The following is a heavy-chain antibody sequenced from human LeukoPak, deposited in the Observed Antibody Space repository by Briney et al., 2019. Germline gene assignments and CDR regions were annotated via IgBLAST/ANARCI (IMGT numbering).Heavy chain of an antibody. CDR2: ISETGVSA. D-gene: IGHD6-19*01. CDR1: GFAFKSYA. V-gene: IGHV3-23*01. CDR3: AGGYRSGWYAIGY. J-gene: IGHJ4*02. Sequence: GGSLRLSCAASGFAFKSYAMNWVRQAPGKGLEWVSAISETGVSAYYADSVKGRFTISRDNSKKTLFLHMNSLRAEDTAVYFCAGGYRSGWYAIGYWGQGTLVTVSP.